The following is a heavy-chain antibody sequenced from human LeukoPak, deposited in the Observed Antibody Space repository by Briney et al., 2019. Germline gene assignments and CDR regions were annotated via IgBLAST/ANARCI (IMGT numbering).Heavy chain of an antibody. Sequence: GGSLGLSCAASGFTFSSYGMHWVRQAPGKGLEWVAVIWYDGSNKYYADSVKGRFTISRDNSKNTLYLQMNSLRAEDTAVYYCARTATIFEDYMDVWGKGTTVTVSS. CDR1: GFTFSSYG. CDR2: IWYDGSNK. CDR3: ARTATIFEDYMDV. J-gene: IGHJ6*03. D-gene: IGHD3-3*01. V-gene: IGHV3-33*01.